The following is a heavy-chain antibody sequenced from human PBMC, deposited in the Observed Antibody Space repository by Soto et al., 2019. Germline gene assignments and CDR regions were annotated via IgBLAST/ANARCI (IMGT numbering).Heavy chain of an antibody. CDR1: GGTFSSYA. V-gene: IGHV1-69*13. D-gene: IGHD5-12*01. CDR3: ARMDVEMATTYYYYYGMDV. J-gene: IGHJ6*02. Sequence: SVKVSCRASGGTFSSYAISWVRQAPGQGLEWMGGIIPIFGTANYAQKFQGRVTITADESTSTAYMELSSLRSEDTAVYYCARMDVEMATTYYYYYGMDVWGQGTTVTVSS. CDR2: IIPIFGTA.